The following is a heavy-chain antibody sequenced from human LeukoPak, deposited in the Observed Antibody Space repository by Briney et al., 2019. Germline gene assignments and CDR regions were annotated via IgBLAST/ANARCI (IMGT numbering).Heavy chain of an antibody. J-gene: IGHJ4*02. CDR1: GFTFSSYA. D-gene: IGHD3-22*01. V-gene: IGHV3-30-3*01. Sequence: GGSLRLSCAASGFTFSSYAMHWVRQAPGKGLEWVAVISYDGSNKYYADSVKGRFTISRDNSKNTLYLQMNSLRAEDTAVYYCADSSGYSTYYFDYWGQGTLVTISS. CDR3: ADSSGYSTYYFDY. CDR2: ISYDGSNK.